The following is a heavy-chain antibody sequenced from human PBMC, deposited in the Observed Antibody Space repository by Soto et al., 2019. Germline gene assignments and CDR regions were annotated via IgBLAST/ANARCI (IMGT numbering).Heavy chain of an antibody. CDR1: ESTFSSYG. D-gene: IGHD5-18*01. V-gene: IGHV3-30*03. J-gene: IGHJ6*02. CDR2: ISYDGSEK. Sequence: GGSLRLSCAASESTFSSYGIHWVRQAPGKGLEWVAVISYDGSEKYYADSVKGRFSISRDNSKNTVDLQMNSLRPEDTAVYYCARSALVLVYYYYGLDVWGQGTAVTVSS. CDR3: ARSALVLVYYYYGLDV.